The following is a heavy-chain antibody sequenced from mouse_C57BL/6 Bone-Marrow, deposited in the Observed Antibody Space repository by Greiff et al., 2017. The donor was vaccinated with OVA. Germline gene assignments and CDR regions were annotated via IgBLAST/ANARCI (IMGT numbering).Heavy chain of an antibody. V-gene: IGHV1-50*01. CDR1: GYTFTSYW. J-gene: IGHJ4*01. Sequence: QVQLKQPGAELVKPGASVKLSCKASGYTFTSYWMQWVKQRPGQGLAWIGEIDPSDSYTNYNQKFKGKATLTVDTSSSTANMQLSSLTSEDSAVYYWARLLYYALDYWGQGTSVTVSS. CDR2: IDPSDSYT. CDR3: ARLLYYALDY.